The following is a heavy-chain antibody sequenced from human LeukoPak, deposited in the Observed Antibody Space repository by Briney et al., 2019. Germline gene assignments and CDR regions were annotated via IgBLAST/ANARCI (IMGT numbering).Heavy chain of an antibody. CDR1: GFTFSSYW. J-gene: IGHJ6*02. CDR2: ISSSSSYI. D-gene: IGHD3-22*01. V-gene: IGHV3-21*01. CDR3: ARVHPNYYDSSGYYMPDGMDV. Sequence: GGSLRLSCAASGFTFSSYWMNWVRQAPGKGLEWVSSISSSSSYIYYADSVKGRFTISRDNAKNSLYLQMNSLRAEDTAVYYCARVHPNYYDSSGYYMPDGMDVWGQGTTVTVSS.